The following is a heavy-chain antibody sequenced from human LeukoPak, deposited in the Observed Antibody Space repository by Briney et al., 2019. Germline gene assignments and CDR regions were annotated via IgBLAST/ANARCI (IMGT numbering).Heavy chain of an antibody. J-gene: IGHJ4*02. D-gene: IGHD3-10*01. V-gene: IGHV3-13*03. CDR2: IGTAGDT. CDR3: AKAAYYYGSGSYYYFDY. Sequence: GGSLRLSCAACGFTFSSYDMHWVRRPTGKGLQRVSAIGTAGDTWYAGSVKGHFTISRDNAKNSLYLQMNSLRAEDMALYYCAKAAYYYGSGSYYYFDYWGQGTLVTVSS. CDR1: GFTFSSYD.